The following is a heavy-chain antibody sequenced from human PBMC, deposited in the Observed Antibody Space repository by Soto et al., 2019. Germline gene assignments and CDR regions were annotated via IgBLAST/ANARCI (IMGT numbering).Heavy chain of an antibody. D-gene: IGHD3-9*01. CDR2: IYYSGTT. CDR1: GGSISSSSYY. Sequence: PSETLSLTCTVSGGSISSSSYYWGWIRQPPGKGLVWIGSIYYSGTTYYNPSLKSRVTISVDTSKNQFSPKLSSVTAADTAVYYCARHRGYYDILTGYYTELNFDYWGQGTLVTVSS. J-gene: IGHJ4*02. CDR3: ARHRGYYDILTGYYTELNFDY. V-gene: IGHV4-39*01.